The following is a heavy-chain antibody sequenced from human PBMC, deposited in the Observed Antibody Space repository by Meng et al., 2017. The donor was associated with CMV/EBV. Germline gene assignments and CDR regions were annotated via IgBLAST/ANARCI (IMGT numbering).Heavy chain of an antibody. V-gene: IGHV1-69*02. J-gene: IGHJ4*02. CDR1: GGTFSSYT. CDR3: ARGGPYYFDY. Sequence: SVKVSCKASGGTFSSYTISWVRQAPGQGFEWMGRIIPILGIANYAQKFQGRVTITADKSTSTAYMELSSLRSEDTAVYYCARGGPYYFDYWGQGTLVTVSS. CDR2: IIPILGIA. D-gene: IGHD3-16*01.